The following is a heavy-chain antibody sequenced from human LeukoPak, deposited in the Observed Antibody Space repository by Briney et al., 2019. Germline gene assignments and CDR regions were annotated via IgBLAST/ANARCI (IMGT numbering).Heavy chain of an antibody. D-gene: IGHD2-2*01. J-gene: IGHJ6*03. V-gene: IGHV1-18*01. Sequence: GASVKVSCQPSGYPFSNYAISWVRRAPGQGLEWMGRINAYSGHTDYALKLQGRVTMTTDTSTSRVYLELRGLRSDDTAIYYCARNVIPSARHYYYYLDVWGRGTTVTVSS. CDR3: ARNVIPSARHYYYYLDV. CDR1: GYPFSNYA. CDR2: INAYSGHT.